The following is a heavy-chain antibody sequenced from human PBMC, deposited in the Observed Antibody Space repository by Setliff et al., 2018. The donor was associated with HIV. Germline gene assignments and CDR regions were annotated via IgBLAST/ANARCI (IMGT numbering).Heavy chain of an antibody. CDR2: IIPIFGTA. J-gene: IGHJ3*02. CDR3: ARSYDSSGYYPDAFDI. D-gene: IGHD3-22*01. Sequence: WASVKVSCKASGGTFSSYAISWVRQAPGQGLEWMGGIIPIFGTANYAQKFQGRVTITTDESTSTAYMELSSLRSEDTAVYYCARSYDSSGYYPDAFDIWGQGTMVTVSS. V-gene: IGHV1-69*05. CDR1: GGTFSSYA.